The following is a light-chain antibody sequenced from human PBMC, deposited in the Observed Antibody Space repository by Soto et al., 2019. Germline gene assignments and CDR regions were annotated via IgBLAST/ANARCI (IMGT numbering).Light chain of an antibody. Sequence: QSALTQPASVSGSPGQSITISCTGTSSDVGGYNYVSWYQQHPGKAPKLLIYDVNNRPSGVSNRFSASKSGNTASLTISGLQAEDEADYYGNSYTSSNTYVFGTGTKLTVL. CDR2: DVN. CDR1: SSDVGGYNY. CDR3: NSYTSSNTYV. V-gene: IGLV2-14*01. J-gene: IGLJ1*01.